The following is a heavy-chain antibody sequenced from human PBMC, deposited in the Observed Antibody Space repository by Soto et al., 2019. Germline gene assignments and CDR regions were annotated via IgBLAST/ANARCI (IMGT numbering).Heavy chain of an antibody. J-gene: IGHJ4*02. CDR2: ISYDGSNK. D-gene: IGHD3-22*01. Sequence: QVQLVESGGGVVQPGRSLRLSCAASGFTFSSYAMHWVRQAPGKGLEWVAVISYDGSNKYYADSVKGRFTISRDNSKNTLYLQMNSLRAEDTAVYYCARGIATYYYDSSGYSHFDYWGQGTLVTVSS. V-gene: IGHV3-30-3*01. CDR1: GFTFSSYA. CDR3: ARGIATYYYDSSGYSHFDY.